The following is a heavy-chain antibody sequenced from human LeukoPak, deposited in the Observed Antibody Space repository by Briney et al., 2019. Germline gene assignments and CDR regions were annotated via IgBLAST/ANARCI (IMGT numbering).Heavy chain of an antibody. CDR1: GFTFSSYE. CDR3: ARAYSSPTFDY. V-gene: IGHV3-48*03. Sequence: GGSLRLSCAASGFTFSSYEMNWVRQAPGKGLEWVSYISSSGSTINYADSVKGRFTISRDNAKNSLYLQMNSLRAEDTAVYYCARAYSSPTFDYWGQGTLVTVSS. J-gene: IGHJ4*02. D-gene: IGHD6-13*01. CDR2: ISSSGSTI.